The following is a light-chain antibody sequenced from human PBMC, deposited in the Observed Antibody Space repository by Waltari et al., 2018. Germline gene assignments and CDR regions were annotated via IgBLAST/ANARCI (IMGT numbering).Light chain of an antibody. V-gene: IGKV3-20*01. CDR3: QHYVSLPVT. J-gene: IGKJ1*01. CDR2: GTS. CDR1: QRVGRS. Sequence: CRASQRVGRSLSWYQQKPGQPPRLLIFGTSNRATGIPDRFSGGGSGTDFSLTITRLEPEDVAVYYCQHYVSLPVTFGQGTKVEIK.